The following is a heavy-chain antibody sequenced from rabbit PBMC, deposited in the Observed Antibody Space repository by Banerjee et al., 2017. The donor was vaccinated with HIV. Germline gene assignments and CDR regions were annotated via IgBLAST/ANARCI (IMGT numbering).Heavy chain of an antibody. Sequence: QEQLEESGGDLVKPGRSLTLTYTASGFSFSDKYVMCWVRQAPGKGLEWIACINTSSTGTWYASWAKGRFTISKTSSTTVTLQMTSLTAADTATYFCARGWGSGFDLWGPGTLVTVS. V-gene: IGHV1S45*01. CDR2: INTSSTGT. CDR1: GFSFSDKYV. CDR3: ARGWGSGFDL. J-gene: IGHJ4*01. D-gene: IGHD4-1*01.